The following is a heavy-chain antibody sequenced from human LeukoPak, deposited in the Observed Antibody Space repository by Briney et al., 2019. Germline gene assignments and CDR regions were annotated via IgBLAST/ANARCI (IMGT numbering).Heavy chain of an antibody. D-gene: IGHD3-22*01. CDR2: ISGSGGST. CDR1: GFTFSSYA. V-gene: IGHV3-23*01. CDR3: AKLRRPYYDSSGYYDY. Sequence: GGSLRLSCAASGFTFSSYAMSWVRQAPGKGLEWVSAISGSGGSTYYADSVKGRFTISRDNSKNTLYLQMNSLRAEDTAVYYCAKLRRPYYDSSGYYDYWGQGTLVTVSS. J-gene: IGHJ4*02.